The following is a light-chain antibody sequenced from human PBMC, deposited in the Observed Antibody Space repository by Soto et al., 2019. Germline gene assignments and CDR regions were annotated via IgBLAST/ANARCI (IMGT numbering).Light chain of an antibody. Sequence: QAVVTQPPSVSEAPGQRVTISCTGSSSNIGAGYDAHWYQQVPGTAPKLLIYENNNRPSGVPDRFSGSKSGTSASLAITGLKAEDEAEYYCQSYDSSLSGYVFGTGTKVTVL. CDR2: ENN. CDR3: QSYDSSLSGYV. J-gene: IGLJ1*01. CDR1: SSNIGAGYD. V-gene: IGLV1-40*01.